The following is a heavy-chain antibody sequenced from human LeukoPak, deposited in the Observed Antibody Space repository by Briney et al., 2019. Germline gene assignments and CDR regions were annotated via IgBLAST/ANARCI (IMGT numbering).Heavy chain of an antibody. CDR3: ARESYYYGSVSSQRRPFDY. J-gene: IGHJ4*02. CDR2: IYPGDSDT. Sequence: PGESLKISCKASGYTFTSYWIGWVRQMPGKGLEWMGIIYPGDSDTRYSPSFQGQITISADKSISTAYLQWSSLKASDTAMYYCARESYYYGSVSSQRRPFDYWGQGTLVTVSS. V-gene: IGHV5-51*03. D-gene: IGHD3-10*01. CDR1: GYTFTSYW.